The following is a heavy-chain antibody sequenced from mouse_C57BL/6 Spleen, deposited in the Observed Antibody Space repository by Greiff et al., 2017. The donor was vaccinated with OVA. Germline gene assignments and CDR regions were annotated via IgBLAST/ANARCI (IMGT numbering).Heavy chain of an antibody. CDR1: GYTFTDYY. CDR2: IFPGSGST. J-gene: IGHJ4*01. D-gene: IGHD2-3*01. Sequence: VKLQQSGPELVKPGASVKISCKASGYTFTDYYINWVKQRPGQGLEWIGWIFPGSGSTYYNEKFKGKATLTVDQSSSTAYMLLSSLTSEDSAVYFCARSGDGYPYAMDYWGQGTSVTVSS. V-gene: IGHV1-75*01. CDR3: ARSGDGYPYAMDY.